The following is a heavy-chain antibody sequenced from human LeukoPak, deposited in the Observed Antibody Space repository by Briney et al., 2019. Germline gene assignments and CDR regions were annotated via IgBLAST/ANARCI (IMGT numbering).Heavy chain of an antibody. CDR3: ARDRDCSRTSCFNAFDV. CDR2: ISHDGNDQ. V-gene: IGHV3-30*04. D-gene: IGHD2-2*01. Sequence: GGSLRLSCAASGFTFRTYEMHWVRQAPGKGLEWVAVISHDGNDQYYGDSVKGRFTISRDNSKNALYLQMNSQRLEDTAVYYCARDRDCSRTSCFNAFDVWGQGTIAIVSS. CDR1: GFTFRTYE. J-gene: IGHJ3*01.